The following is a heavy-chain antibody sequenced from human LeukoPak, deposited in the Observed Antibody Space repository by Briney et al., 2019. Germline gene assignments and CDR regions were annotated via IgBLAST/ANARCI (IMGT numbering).Heavy chain of an antibody. CDR3: ARSFRGSRPFDY. CDR2: ISHSGTT. Sequence: PSETLSLTCIVSGGSISSYSWNWIRQSPGKGLEWVGYISHSGTTSYNSSLKSRVTISVDTSKNQFSLKLSSVTAADTAVYYCARSFRGSRPFDYWGQGTLVTVSS. D-gene: IGHD1-26*01. V-gene: IGHV4-59*08. CDR1: GGSISSYS. J-gene: IGHJ4*02.